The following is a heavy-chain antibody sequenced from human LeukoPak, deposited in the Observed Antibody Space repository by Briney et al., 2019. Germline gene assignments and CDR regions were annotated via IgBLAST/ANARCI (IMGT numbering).Heavy chain of an antibody. CDR2: ISYDGSNK. CDR3: AKASTNWGKFYLDY. CDR1: GFTFSSYA. D-gene: IGHD7-27*01. J-gene: IGHJ4*02. Sequence: PGGSLRLSCAASGFTFSSYAMHWVRQAPGKGLEWVAVISYDGSNKYYADSVKGRFTISRDNSKNTLYLQMNSLRVEDTAVYFCAKASTNWGKFYLDYWGRGTLVTVSS. V-gene: IGHV3-30-3*01.